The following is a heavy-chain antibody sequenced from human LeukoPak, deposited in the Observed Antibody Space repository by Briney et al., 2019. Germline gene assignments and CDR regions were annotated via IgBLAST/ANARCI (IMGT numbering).Heavy chain of an antibody. J-gene: IGHJ1*01. CDR3: AKNFAAGTEYFQH. CDR1: GFTFRSFA. Sequence: GGSLRLSCVASGFTFRSFAMTWVRQAPGKGLEWVSAISGGSTSTYYTHSVKGRFTISRDNSKNTLFLQMNSLRAEDTAVYYCAKNFAAGTEYFQHWGQGTLVTVSS. D-gene: IGHD6-13*01. CDR2: ISGGSTST. V-gene: IGHV3-23*01.